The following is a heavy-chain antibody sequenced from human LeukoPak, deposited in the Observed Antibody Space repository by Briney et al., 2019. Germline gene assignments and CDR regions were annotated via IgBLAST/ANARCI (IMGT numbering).Heavy chain of an antibody. CDR2: ISGSGGST. J-gene: IGHJ4*02. V-gene: IGHV3-23*01. CDR1: GFTFSSYA. CDR3: AKDLLGYCSSTSCSGYYFDY. D-gene: IGHD2-2*01. Sequence: GGSLRLSCAASGFTFSSYAMSWVRQAPGKGLEWVSAISGSGGSTYYADSVKGRFTISRDNSKNTLYLQMNSLRAEDTAVYYCAKDLLGYCSSTSCSGYYFDYWGQGTLVTVSS.